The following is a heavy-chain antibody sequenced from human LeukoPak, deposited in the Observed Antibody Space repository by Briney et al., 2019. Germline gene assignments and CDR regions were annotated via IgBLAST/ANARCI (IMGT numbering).Heavy chain of an antibody. V-gene: IGHV3-23*01. D-gene: IGHD3-10*01. Sequence: GGSLRLSCAASGFTFSSYGMHWVRQAPGKGLEWVSSISGSAYYTNYADSVKGRFTISRDNSKNTLYLQMNSLRAEDTALYFCARSFTMVRGVIITSDAFNIWGQGTMVTVSS. J-gene: IGHJ3*02. CDR3: ARSFTMVRGVIITSDAFNI. CDR2: ISGSAYYT. CDR1: GFTFSSYG.